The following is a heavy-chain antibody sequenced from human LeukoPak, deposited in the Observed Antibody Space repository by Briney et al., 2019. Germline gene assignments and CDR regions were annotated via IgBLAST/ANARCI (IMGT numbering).Heavy chain of an antibody. V-gene: IGHV3-23*01. D-gene: IGHD6-13*01. Sequence: GGSLRLSCVGSGFTFSSHAMSWVRQAPGKGPQWVSAISSSGGSTYYADSVKGRFTISRDNSKNTLYVQMNSLRAEDTALYYCAKEAGNAPAGSGLGFDLWGRGTLVTVSS. CDR3: AKEAGNAPAGSGLGFDL. CDR2: ISSSGGST. J-gene: IGHJ2*01. CDR1: GFTFSSHA.